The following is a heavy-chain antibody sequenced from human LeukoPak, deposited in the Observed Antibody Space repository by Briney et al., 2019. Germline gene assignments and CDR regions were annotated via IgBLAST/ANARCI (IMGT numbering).Heavy chain of an antibody. Sequence: SETLSLTCAVSGGSITSGGYSWTWIRQPPGKGLEWIGYLYHSGSTHYNPSLKSRVTISLDRSKNQFSLKLTSMTAADTAAYYYARVRGGYSRSFDIWGQGTKVTVSS. CDR3: ARVRGGYSRSFDI. V-gene: IGHV4-30-2*01. CDR1: GGSITSGGYS. CDR2: LYHSGST. D-gene: IGHD4-23*01. J-gene: IGHJ3*02.